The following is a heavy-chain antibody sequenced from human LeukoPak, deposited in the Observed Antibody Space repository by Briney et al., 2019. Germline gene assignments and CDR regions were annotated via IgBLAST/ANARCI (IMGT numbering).Heavy chain of an antibody. Sequence: PGGSLRLSCEASGFTFSSYWMHWVRQVPGKGLVWVSRINSDGSSTSYADSVKGRFTISRDNAKNTLYLQMNSLRAEDTAVYYCAELTSVVEQYWGQGTLVTVSS. J-gene: IGHJ4*02. CDR3: AELTSVVEQY. D-gene: IGHD2-21*01. CDR2: INSDGSST. CDR1: GFTFSSYW. V-gene: IGHV3-74*01.